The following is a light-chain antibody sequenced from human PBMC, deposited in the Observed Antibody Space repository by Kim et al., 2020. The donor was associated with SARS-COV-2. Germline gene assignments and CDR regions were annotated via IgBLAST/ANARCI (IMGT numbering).Light chain of an antibody. CDR3: LQDNSYPRT. CDR1: QDIRNE. J-gene: IGKJ1*01. CDR2: AAS. V-gene: IGKV1-6*01. Sequence: ASLGDRVTITCRASQDIRNELAWYHQRPGEAPKLLIYAASSRQSGVPSTISGSGSGKDFTLTISSLQPDDFGTYYCLQDNSYPRTFGQGTKVDIK.